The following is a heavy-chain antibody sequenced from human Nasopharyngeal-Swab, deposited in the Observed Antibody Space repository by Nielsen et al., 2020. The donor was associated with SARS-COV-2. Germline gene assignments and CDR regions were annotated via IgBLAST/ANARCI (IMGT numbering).Heavy chain of an antibody. D-gene: IGHD1-26*01. CDR2: TYFRSKWLN. V-gene: IGHV6-1*01. J-gene: IGHJ4*02. CDR3: ARGSGTYSDNFDY. CDR1: GDSVSSNSAA. Sequence: SQTLSLTCAISGDSVSSNSAAWTWIRQSPSRGLEWLGRTYFRSKWLNDYAVSVKSRITINQDTSRNQFSLQLNSVTPEDTAIYYCARGSGTYSDNFDYWGQGTLVSVSS.